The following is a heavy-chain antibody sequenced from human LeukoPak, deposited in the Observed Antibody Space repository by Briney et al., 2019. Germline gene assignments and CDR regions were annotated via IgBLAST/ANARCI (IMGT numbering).Heavy chain of an antibody. Sequence: ASVKVSCKASGGTFSSYAISWVRQAPGQGLEWMGGIIPIFGTANYAQKFQGRVTITADESTSTAYMELSSLRSEDTAVYYCARGQWLSLTHPLFDYWGQGTLVTVSS. CDR2: IIPIFGTA. CDR3: ARGQWLSLTHPLFDY. J-gene: IGHJ4*02. V-gene: IGHV1-69*01. D-gene: IGHD3-22*01. CDR1: GGTFSSYA.